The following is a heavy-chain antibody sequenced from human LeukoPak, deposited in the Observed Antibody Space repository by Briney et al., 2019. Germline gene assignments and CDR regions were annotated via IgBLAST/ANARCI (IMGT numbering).Heavy chain of an antibody. J-gene: IGHJ4*01. V-gene: IGHV3-23*01. CDR1: GFTFSDYS. Sequence: PGGSLRLSCAASGFTFSDYSMAWVRQAPGKGLEWVSVISGRSGAIFYADSVKGRFTISRDNSNNILHIQVSSLRAEDTAVYYCTREGDRGVLVAVFFETWGHRAVVAVSS. D-gene: IGHD2-8*02. CDR3: TREGDRGVLVAVFFET. CDR2: ISGRSGAI.